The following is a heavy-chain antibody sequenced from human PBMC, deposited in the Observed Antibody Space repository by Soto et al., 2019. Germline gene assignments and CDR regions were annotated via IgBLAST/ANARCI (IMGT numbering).Heavy chain of an antibody. CDR3: TREVAVAADY. CDR2: IKPDGGET. J-gene: IGHJ4*02. D-gene: IGHD6-19*01. CDR1: GFTFSNNW. Sequence: LRLSCSASGFTFSNNWMNWVRQAPGKGLEWVANIKPDGGETSYVDSVKGRFTISRDNAKYSLFLQMSSLRAEDTAVYYCTREVAVAADYWGQGTVVTVSS. V-gene: IGHV3-7*01.